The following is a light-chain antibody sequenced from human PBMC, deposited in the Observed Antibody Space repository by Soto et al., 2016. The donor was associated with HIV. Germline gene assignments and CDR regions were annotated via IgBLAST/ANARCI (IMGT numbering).Light chain of an antibody. Sequence: SYGLTQSPSVSVSPGQTAIITCSGDKLGEKFVSWYQQRPGQSPILIMYEDFKRPSGIPERFTGSNSGTTATLTISGAQTMDESDYYCQTWDNKWGIFGAGTKLTV. J-gene: IGLJ2*01. CDR3: QTWDNKWGI. CDR1: KLGEKF. CDR2: EDF. V-gene: IGLV3-1*01.